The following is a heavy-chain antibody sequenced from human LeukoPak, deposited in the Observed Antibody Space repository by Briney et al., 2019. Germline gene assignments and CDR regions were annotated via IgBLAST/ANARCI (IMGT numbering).Heavy chain of an antibody. CDR1: GFTFSSSW. V-gene: IGHV3-7*01. Sequence: PGGSLRLSCAASGFTFSSSWMSWVRQAPGKGLEWVANIKKDGSETNYVDPVKGRFTISRDNAKNSLYLQMNSLRAEDTAVYYCARPRVPDSWGQGTLVTVSS. J-gene: IGHJ4*02. CDR3: ARPRVPDS. CDR2: IKKDGSET.